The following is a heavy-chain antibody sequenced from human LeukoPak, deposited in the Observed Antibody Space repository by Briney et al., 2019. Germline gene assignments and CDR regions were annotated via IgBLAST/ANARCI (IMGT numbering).Heavy chain of an antibody. J-gene: IGHJ5*02. CDR2: INPNSGGT. V-gene: IGHV1-2*02. CDR1: GYTFTDYY. Sequence: ASVTVSCKASGYTFTDYYMHWVRQAPGQGLEWMGWINPNSGGTNYAQKFQGRVTMTRDTSISTAYMELSRLRSDDTAVYYCARDNARAMEQLGGEPTSAWFDPWGQGTLVTVSS. D-gene: IGHD6-6*01. CDR3: ARDNARAMEQLGGEPTSAWFDP.